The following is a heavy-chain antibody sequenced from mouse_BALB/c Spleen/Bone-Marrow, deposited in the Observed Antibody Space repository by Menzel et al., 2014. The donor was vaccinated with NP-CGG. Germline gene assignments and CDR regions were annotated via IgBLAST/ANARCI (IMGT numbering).Heavy chain of an antibody. D-gene: IGHD2-12*01. CDR2: INPSTGYT. V-gene: IGHV1-4*01. J-gene: IGHJ3*01. CDR1: GYTFTIYR. Sequence: QVQLQQSGAELAKPRASVKMSCKASGYTFTIYRMHWVKQRPGQGLEWIGYINPSTGYTEYNQKFKDKATLTADKSSSTAYMQLSSLTSEDSAVYYCARYGGRSYDGFAYWGQGTLVTVSA. CDR3: ARYGGRSYDGFAY.